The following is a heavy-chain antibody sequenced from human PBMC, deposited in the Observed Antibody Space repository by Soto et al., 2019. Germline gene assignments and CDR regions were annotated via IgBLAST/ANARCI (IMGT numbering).Heavy chain of an antibody. Sequence: GGSLRLSCAASGLTVSGKKYVAWVRQAPGKGLEWVSALYDVDGSFYADSVKGRFTTSSDSSKTTVYLQMNGLRPDDTAVYYCASWHEREHAYDVWGQGTTVTVSS. V-gene: IGHV3-53*01. J-gene: IGHJ3*01. CDR2: LYDVDGS. CDR3: ASWHEREHAYDV. CDR1: GLTVSGKKY. D-gene: IGHD1-1*01.